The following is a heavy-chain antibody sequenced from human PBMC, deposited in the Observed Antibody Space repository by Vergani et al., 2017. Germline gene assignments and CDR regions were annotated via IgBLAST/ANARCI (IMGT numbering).Heavy chain of an antibody. D-gene: IGHD2-2*02. V-gene: IGHV3-30-3*01. CDR3: VRDRGRCAGGRCYTEAWDY. CDR2: ISFDGTNE. Sequence: QVQLVESGGGVVQPGTSLRLSCVVSGFALNRHAMYWVRQAPGKGLEWVVSISFDGTNEYYPDLVKGRFTISRDIAKNTLYLQVRSLRLEDTAVYHCVRDRGRCAGGRCYTEAWDYWGQGTPVTVSS. J-gene: IGHJ4*02. CDR1: GFALNRHA.